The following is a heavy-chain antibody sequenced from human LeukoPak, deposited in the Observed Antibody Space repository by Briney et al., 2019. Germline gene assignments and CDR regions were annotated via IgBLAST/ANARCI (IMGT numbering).Heavy chain of an antibody. V-gene: IGHV4-59*08. Sequence: PSETLSLTCTVSGGSISNYYWSWIRQPPGKGLEWIGYIYYSGSTNYNLSLKSRVTISVDTSKNQFSLKLSSVTAADTAVYYCARSSSSRFDYWGQGTLVTVSS. D-gene: IGHD6-13*01. CDR3: ARSSSSRFDY. J-gene: IGHJ4*02. CDR1: GGSISNYY. CDR2: IYYSGST.